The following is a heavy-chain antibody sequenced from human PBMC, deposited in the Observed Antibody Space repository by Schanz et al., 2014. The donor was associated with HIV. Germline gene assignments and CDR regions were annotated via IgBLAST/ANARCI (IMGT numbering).Heavy chain of an antibody. CDR1: GDTFSTDA. CDR2: INPNSGGT. V-gene: IGHV1-2*02. CDR3: TRLHYYYDRSGFSFDC. D-gene: IGHD3-22*01. Sequence: QVHLVQSGAEVKKPGSSVEVSCKASGDTFSTDAFSWVRQVPGQGLEWMGWINPNSGGTNLAQKFEGRVTMTIDRSIPTASMELSRLNSDDTAMYFCTRLHYYYDRSGFSFDCWGQGTLVTVSS. J-gene: IGHJ4*02.